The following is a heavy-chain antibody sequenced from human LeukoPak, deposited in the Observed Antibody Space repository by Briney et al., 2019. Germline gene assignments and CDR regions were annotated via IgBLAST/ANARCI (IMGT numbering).Heavy chain of an antibody. CDR3: ARDRKSTWSFDY. CDR1: GFTFSSYG. D-gene: IGHD6-13*01. V-gene: IGHV3-30*03. J-gene: IGHJ4*02. CDR2: ISHDGNNK. Sequence: PGRSLRLSCAASGFTFSSYGMHWVRQAPGKGLEWVAVISHDGNNKHYADSVKGRFTISRDNSKNTLYLQMNSLRPEDTAAYSCARDRKSTWSFDYWGQGILVTVSS.